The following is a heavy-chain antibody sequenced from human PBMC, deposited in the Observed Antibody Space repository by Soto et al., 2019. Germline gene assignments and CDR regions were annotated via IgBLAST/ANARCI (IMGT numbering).Heavy chain of an antibody. CDR1: GYTFTSYG. CDR3: ASLRSSSYTGGSDY. D-gene: IGHD3-16*02. Sequence: ASVKVSCKASGYTFTSYGISWVRQAPGQGLEWMGWISAYNGNTNYAQKLQGRVTMTTDTSTSTAYMELRSLRSDDTAVYYCASLRSSSYTGGSDYWGQGTLVTVSS. J-gene: IGHJ4*02. V-gene: IGHV1-18*01. CDR2: ISAYNGNT.